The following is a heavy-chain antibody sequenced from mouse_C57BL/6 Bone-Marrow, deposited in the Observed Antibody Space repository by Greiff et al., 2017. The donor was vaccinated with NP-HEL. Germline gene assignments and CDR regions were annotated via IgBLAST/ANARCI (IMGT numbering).Heavy chain of an antibody. J-gene: IGHJ3*01. V-gene: IGHV1-42*01. D-gene: IGHD2-4*01. CDR3: ARDNDGAWFAY. Sequence: VQLQQSGPELVKPGASVKISCKASGYSFTGYYMNWVKQSPEKSLEWIGEINPSTGGTTYNQKFKAKATLTVDKSSSTAYMQLKSLTSEDSAVYYCARDNDGAWFAYWGQGTLVTVSA. CDR1: GYSFTGYY. CDR2: INPSTGGT.